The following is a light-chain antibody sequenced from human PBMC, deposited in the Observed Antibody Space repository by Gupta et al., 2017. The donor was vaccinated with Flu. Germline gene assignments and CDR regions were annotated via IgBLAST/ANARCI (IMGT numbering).Light chain of an antibody. V-gene: IGKV1-5*03. J-gene: IGKJ4*01. CDR3: QQDEAYPVT. CDR2: KAS. Sequence: DIQMTKSPSTMSASVGDRVTITCRASQSISSWLAWYQQKPGKAPKLLIYKASSLESGVPSRFSGSGSGTEFTLTISSLQPDDFAAYYCQQDEAYPVTFGRGTKVDIK. CDR1: QSISSW.